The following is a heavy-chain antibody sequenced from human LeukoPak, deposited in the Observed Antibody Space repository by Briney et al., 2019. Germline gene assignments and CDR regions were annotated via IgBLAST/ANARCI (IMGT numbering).Heavy chain of an antibody. V-gene: IGHV4-4*07. CDR3: AGIVPYDYGYIDH. J-gene: IGHJ4*02. CDR2: VYTGGST. D-gene: IGHD4/OR15-4a*01. CDR1: SGSISLYY. Sequence: SETLSLTCTVTSGSISLYYWTWVRQPAGKGLEWIGRVYTGGSTNYNPSLKSRVTISVDTSKNQFSLKLTSLTAADTAVYYCAGIVPYDYGYIDHWGQGTLVTVSS.